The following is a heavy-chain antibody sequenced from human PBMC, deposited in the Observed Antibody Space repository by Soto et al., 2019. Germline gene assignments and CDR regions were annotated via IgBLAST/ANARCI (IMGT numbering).Heavy chain of an antibody. J-gene: IGHJ6*02. Sequence: QVQLVQSGAEVKKPGSSVKVSCKASGGTFSSYAISWVRQAPGQGLEWMGGIIPIFGTANYAQKFQGRVTITADESTSTAYRELSSLRSEDTAVYYCATRGFWSVPNYYGMDVWCQGTTVTVSS. CDR2: IIPIFGTA. CDR1: GGTFSSYA. D-gene: IGHD3-3*01. V-gene: IGHV1-69*01. CDR3: ATRGFWSVPNYYGMDV.